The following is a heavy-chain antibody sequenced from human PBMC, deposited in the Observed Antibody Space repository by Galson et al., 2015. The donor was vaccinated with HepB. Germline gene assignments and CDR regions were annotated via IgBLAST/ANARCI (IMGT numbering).Heavy chain of an antibody. CDR2: INHSGST. D-gene: IGHD2-2*02. Sequence: ETLSLTCAVYGGSFSGYYWSWLRQPPGKGLEWIGEINHSGSTNYNPSLKSRVTITVDTSKNQFSLKLSSVTAADTAVYYCARGKVGYCSSTSCYRDPNKKNNRFDPWGQGTLVTVSS. J-gene: IGHJ5*02. CDR3: ARGKVGYCSSTSCYRDPNKKNNRFDP. V-gene: IGHV4-34*01. CDR1: GGSFSGYY.